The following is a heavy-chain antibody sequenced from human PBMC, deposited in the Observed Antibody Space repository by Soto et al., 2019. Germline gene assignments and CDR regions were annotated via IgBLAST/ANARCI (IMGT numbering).Heavy chain of an antibody. CDR1: GFTFSSYS. D-gene: IGHD2-15*01. Sequence: PGGSLRLSCSASGFTFSSYSMHWVRQAPGKGLEFVSVIRNNGISTYYADSVKGRFTISRDNSKNTLSLQMRSLRPEDTAVYYCVKGGTSVGSAGFDYWGLGTLVTVSS. J-gene: IGHJ4*02. CDR2: IRNNGIST. V-gene: IGHV3-64D*06. CDR3: VKGGTSVGSAGFDY.